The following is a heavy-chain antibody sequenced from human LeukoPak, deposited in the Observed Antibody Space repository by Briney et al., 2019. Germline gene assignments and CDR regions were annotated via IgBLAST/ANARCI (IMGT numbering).Heavy chain of an antibody. J-gene: IGHJ4*02. Sequence: GGSLRLSCAASGFTFSDYYMSWIRQAPWKGLEWVSYISSSGTTMYYADSVKGRFTISRDNAKNSLYLQMNSLGAEDMAVYYCAREVSHFDYWGQGTLVTVSS. CDR1: GFTFSDYY. CDR2: ISSSGTTM. CDR3: AREVSHFDY. V-gene: IGHV3-11*01.